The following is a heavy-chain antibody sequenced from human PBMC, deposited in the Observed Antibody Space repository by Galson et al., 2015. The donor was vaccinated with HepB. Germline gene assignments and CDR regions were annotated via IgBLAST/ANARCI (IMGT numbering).Heavy chain of an antibody. Sequence: SLRLSCAASGFTFSGSAMHWVRQASGKGLEWVGRIRSKANSYATAYAASVKGRFTISRDDSKNTAYLQMNSPKTEDTAVYYCTRQLVRITIFGVVISLGGMDVWGQGTTVTVSS. V-gene: IGHV3-73*01. CDR2: IRSKANSYAT. D-gene: IGHD3-3*01. J-gene: IGHJ6*02. CDR1: GFTFSGSA. CDR3: TRQLVRITIFGVVISLGGMDV.